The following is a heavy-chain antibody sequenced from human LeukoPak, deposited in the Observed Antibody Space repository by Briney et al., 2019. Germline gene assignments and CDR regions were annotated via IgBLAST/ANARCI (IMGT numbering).Heavy chain of an antibody. V-gene: IGHV3-7*01. Sequence: GGSLRLSCAASGFTFSSYWMSWVRQAPGKGLEWVANIKQDGSEKYYVDSVKGRFTISRDNAKNSLYLQMNSLRAEDTAVYYCARVGSGYYDILTGYYDLYYYYYGMDVWGQGTTVTVSS. J-gene: IGHJ6*02. CDR2: IKQDGSEK. D-gene: IGHD3-9*01. CDR1: GFTFSSYW. CDR3: ARVGSGYYDILTGYYDLYYYYYGMDV.